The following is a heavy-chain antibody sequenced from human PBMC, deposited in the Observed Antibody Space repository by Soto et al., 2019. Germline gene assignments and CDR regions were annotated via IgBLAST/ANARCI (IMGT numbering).Heavy chain of an antibody. V-gene: IGHV3-30-3*01. D-gene: IGHD5-12*01. CDR3: ARGRVARPGLDGYNFGFDY. CDR2: ISYDGSNK. CDR1: GFTFSSYA. J-gene: IGHJ4*02. Sequence: HPGGSLRLSCAASGFTFSSYAMHWVRQAPGKGLEWVAVISYDGSNKYYADSVKGRFTISRDNSKNTLYLQMNSLRAEDTAVYYCARGRVARPGLDGYNFGFDYWGQGTLVTVSS.